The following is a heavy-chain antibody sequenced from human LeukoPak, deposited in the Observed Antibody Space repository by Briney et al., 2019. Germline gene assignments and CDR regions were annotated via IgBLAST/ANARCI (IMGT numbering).Heavy chain of an antibody. D-gene: IGHD3-22*01. CDR2: IYEGGNT. Sequence: GGSLRLSCGASGVSVSNNYMGWVRQAPGKGLEWVSGIYEGGNTYYGDSVKGRFTISRDNFKNNLYLQMRSLRAEDTAVYYCARGGYDMFLWGQGATVTVSS. V-gene: IGHV3-66*01. CDR3: ARGGYDMFL. J-gene: IGHJ6*02. CDR1: GVSVSNNY.